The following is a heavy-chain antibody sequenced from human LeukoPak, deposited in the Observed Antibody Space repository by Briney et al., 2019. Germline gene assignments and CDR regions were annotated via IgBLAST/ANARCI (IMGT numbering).Heavy chain of an antibody. D-gene: IGHD3-10*01. CDR1: GFTFSNYS. J-gene: IGHJ4*02. CDR3: ARMSMVRGVTPNYFDY. CDR2: ISSSSSYI. Sequence: PGGSPRLSCAASGFTFSNYSMNWVRQAPGKGLEWVSSISSSSSYIYYADSVKGRFTISRDNAKNSLYLQMNSLRAEDTAVYYCARMSMVRGVTPNYFDYWGQGTLVTVSS. V-gene: IGHV3-21*01.